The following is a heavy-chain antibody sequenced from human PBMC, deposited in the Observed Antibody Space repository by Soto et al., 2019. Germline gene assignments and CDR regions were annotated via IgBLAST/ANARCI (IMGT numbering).Heavy chain of an antibody. D-gene: IGHD1-26*01. J-gene: IGHJ4*02. Sequence: PGGSLRLSCAASGFTFSSYWMHWVRQAPGEGLVWVSYIKPDGSRTKDADSVKGRFTISRDNARNTLYLRMNSLRAEDTAVYYCAKDRPLRWSYDAGFDYWGQGT. CDR2: IKPDGSRT. V-gene: IGHV3-74*03. CDR1: GFTFSSYW. CDR3: AKDRPLRWSYDAGFDY.